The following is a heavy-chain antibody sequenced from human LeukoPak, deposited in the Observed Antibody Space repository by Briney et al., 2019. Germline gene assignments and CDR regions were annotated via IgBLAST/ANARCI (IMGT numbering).Heavy chain of an antibody. J-gene: IGHJ4*02. CDR2: ISYDGSNK. D-gene: IGHD3-22*01. Sequence: DPGGSLRLSCAASRFTFSSYAMHWVRQAPGKGLEWVAVISYDGSNKYYADSVKGRFTISRDNSKNTLYLQMNSLRAEDTAVYYCARDGYDSSGYYYECWGQGTLVTVSS. V-gene: IGHV3-30-3*01. CDR3: ARDGYDSSGYYYEC. CDR1: RFTFSSYA.